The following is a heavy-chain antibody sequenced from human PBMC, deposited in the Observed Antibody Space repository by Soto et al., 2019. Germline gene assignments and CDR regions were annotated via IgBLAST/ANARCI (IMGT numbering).Heavy chain of an antibody. V-gene: IGHV3-23*01. CDR2: ISGSGGST. D-gene: IGHD6-19*01. CDR3: AKKAITDEIAVAGTFFDY. J-gene: IGHJ4*02. CDR1: GFTFSSYA. Sequence: GGSLRLSCAASGFTFSSYAMSWVRQAPGKGLEWVSAISGSGGSTYYADSVKGRFTISRGNSKNTLYLQMNSLRAEDTAVYYCAKKAITDEIAVAGTFFDYWGQGTLVTVSS.